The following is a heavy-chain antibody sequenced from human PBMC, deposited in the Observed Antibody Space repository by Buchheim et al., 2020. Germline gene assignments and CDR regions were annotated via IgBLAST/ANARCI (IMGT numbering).Heavy chain of an antibody. CDR2: ISGSGTTT. CDR1: GFTFKTYV. CDR3: AKSDCSGADCYSGFDS. J-gene: IGHJ4*02. D-gene: IGHD2-21*01. Sequence: EVQLLESGGGLAQPGGSLRLSCSASGFTFKTYVMGWVRQAPGKGLEWVAAISGSGTTTYYGDSVKGRFTMSRDNSKHTVDLQMSSLRVEDTAVYYCAKSDCSGADCYSGFDSWGQGT. V-gene: IGHV3-23*01.